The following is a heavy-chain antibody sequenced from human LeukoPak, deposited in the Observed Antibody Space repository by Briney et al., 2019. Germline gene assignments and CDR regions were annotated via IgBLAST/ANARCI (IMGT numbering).Heavy chain of an antibody. CDR2: IYSGGST. CDR3: ARGPGIVAAGKLWDAFDI. Sequence: GGSLRLSCAASGFTVSSSYMSWVRQAPAKGLEWVSVIYSGGSTYYADSVKGRFTISRDNSKNTLYFQMNSLRAEDTAVYYCARGPGIVAAGKLWDAFDIWGQGTMVTVSS. D-gene: IGHD6-13*01. V-gene: IGHV3-66*01. CDR1: GFTVSSSY. J-gene: IGHJ3*02.